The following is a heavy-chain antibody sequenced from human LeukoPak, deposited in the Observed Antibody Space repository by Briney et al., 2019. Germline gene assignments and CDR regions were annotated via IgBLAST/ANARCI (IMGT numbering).Heavy chain of an antibody. V-gene: IGHV4-34*01. Sequence: SETLSLTCAVYGGSFSGYYWSWIRQPPGKGLEWIGGINHSGSTNYNPSLKSRVTISVDTSKNQFSLKLSSVTAADTAVYYCARGRGLRYFDWLPIMYYFDYWGQGTLVTVSS. J-gene: IGHJ4*02. CDR2: INHSGST. D-gene: IGHD3-9*01. CDR1: GGSFSGYY. CDR3: ARGRGLRYFDWLPIMYYFDY.